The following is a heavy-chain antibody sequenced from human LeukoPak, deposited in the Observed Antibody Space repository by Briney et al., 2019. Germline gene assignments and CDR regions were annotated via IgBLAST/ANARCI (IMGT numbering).Heavy chain of an antibody. Sequence: GASVKVSCKASGYTFTSYYMHWVRHAPGPGLEWMGIINPSGGSTSYAQKFQGRVTMTRDTSTSTVYMELSSLRSEDTAVYYCARTDCTNGVCYIPYFDYWGQGTLVTVSS. V-gene: IGHV1-46*01. J-gene: IGHJ4*02. CDR2: INPSGGST. CDR1: GYTFTSYY. CDR3: ARTDCTNGVCYIPYFDY. D-gene: IGHD2-8*01.